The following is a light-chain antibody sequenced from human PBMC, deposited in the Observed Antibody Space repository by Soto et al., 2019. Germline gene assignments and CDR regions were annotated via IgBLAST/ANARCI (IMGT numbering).Light chain of an antibody. J-gene: IGKJ2*01. CDR1: QNVSSSY. CDR2: GAS. Sequence: EIVLTQSPGTLSLSPGERATLSCRASQNVSSSYLDWYQQKPGQAPRLLIYGASSRATGIPDRFSGSGSGTDFTLTISRLEPEDFAVYYCQQYGSFPYTFGQGTKLEIK. V-gene: IGKV3-20*01. CDR3: QQYGSFPYT.